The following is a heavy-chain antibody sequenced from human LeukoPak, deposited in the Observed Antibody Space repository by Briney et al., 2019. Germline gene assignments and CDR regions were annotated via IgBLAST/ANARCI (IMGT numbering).Heavy chain of an antibody. CDR3: ARRSSSFDA. D-gene: IGHD6-6*01. J-gene: IGHJ4*02. Sequence: SETLSLTCTVSGGSISSYYWIWIRQPPGKGLEWIGYIYYSGSTNYNPSLKSRVTISVDTSKNQFSLKLSSVTAADTAVYYCARRSSSFDAWGQGTLVTVSS. CDR2: IYYSGST. V-gene: IGHV4-59*08. CDR1: GGSISSYY.